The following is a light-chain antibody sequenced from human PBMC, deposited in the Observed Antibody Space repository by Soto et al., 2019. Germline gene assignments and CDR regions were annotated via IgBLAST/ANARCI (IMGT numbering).Light chain of an antibody. CDR2: ATS. V-gene: IGKV3-20*01. CDR1: QSIDNSY. CDR3: QQYFASSWT. J-gene: IGKJ1*01. Sequence: EIVLTQSPGTLSSSPGERATLSCRASQSIDNSYFAWYQHKPGQAPRLLIYATSSMATGIPDRFGGSGSGTDFTLTINRLEPEDFAVYYCQQYFASSWTFGQGTKVDIK.